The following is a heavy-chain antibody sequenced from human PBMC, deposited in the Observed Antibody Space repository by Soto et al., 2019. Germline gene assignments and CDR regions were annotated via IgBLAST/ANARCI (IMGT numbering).Heavy chain of an antibody. D-gene: IGHD2-15*01. V-gene: IGHV4-31*03. J-gene: IGHJ5*02. Sequence: QVQLQESGPGLVKPSQTLSLTCTVSGGSISSGGYYWSWIRQHPGKGLEWIGYIYYSGSTYYNPSLKSRVTISVDTSKNQSSLKLSSVTAADTAVYYCAREIVVVVAATFGENWFDPWGQGTLVTVSS. CDR3: AREIVVVVAATFGENWFDP. CDR2: IYYSGST. CDR1: GGSISSGGYY.